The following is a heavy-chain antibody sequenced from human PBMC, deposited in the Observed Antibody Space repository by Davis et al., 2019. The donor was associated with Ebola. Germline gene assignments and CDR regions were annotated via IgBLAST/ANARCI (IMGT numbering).Heavy chain of an antibody. D-gene: IGHD2-15*01. Sequence: SETLSLTCAVSGASISSYYWSWIRQPPGKGLEWIGYIYYSGSTNYNPSLKSRVTISVDTSKNQFSLKLSSVTAADTAVYYCARLLPSGMDAFDIWGQGTMVTVSS. CDR1: GASISSYY. V-gene: IGHV4-59*08. CDR2: IYYSGST. J-gene: IGHJ3*02. CDR3: ARLLPSGMDAFDI.